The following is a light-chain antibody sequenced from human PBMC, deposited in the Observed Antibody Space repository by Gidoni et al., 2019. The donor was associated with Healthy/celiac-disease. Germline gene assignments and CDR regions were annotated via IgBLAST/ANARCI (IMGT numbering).Light chain of an antibody. CDR3: QQYNSYSRT. J-gene: IGKJ1*01. CDR1: QSISSR. CDR2: DAS. V-gene: IGKV1-5*01. Sequence: DIQMTQSPSTLSASVGDRVTITCRASQSISSRLAWYQQKPGKAPKLLIYDASSLESGVPSRFSGSGSGTEFTLTISSLQPDDFATYYCQQYNSYSRTFGQXTKVEIK.